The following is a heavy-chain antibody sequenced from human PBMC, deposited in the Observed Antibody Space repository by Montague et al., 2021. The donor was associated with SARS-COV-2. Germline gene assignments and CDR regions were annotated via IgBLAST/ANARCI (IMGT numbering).Heavy chain of an antibody. Sequence: PALVKPTQTLTLTCTFSGFSLSTSGVGVGWIRQPPGKALEWLALIYWDDDKRYSPSLKTRLTITKDTSKNQVVLTMTNMDPVDTGTYYCAHRLARHCDINAHLWCPFDXWGQGTLVTVSS. D-gene: IGHD4/OR15-4a*01. V-gene: IGHV2-5*02. J-gene: IGHJ4*02. CDR2: IYWDDDK. CDR1: GFSLSTSGVG. CDR3: AHRLARHCDINAHLWCPFDX.